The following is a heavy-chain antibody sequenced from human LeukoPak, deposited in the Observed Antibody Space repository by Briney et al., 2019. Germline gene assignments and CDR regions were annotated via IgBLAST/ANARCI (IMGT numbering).Heavy chain of an antibody. CDR1: GGSISSGDYY. CDR2: IYYSGGT. Sequence: PSQTLSLTCTVSGGSISSGDYYWSWIRQPPGKGLEWIGYIYYSGGTYYNPSLKSRVTISVDTSKNQFSLKLSSVTAADTAVYYCARGPIFGVVIGFDYWGQGTLVTVSS. J-gene: IGHJ4*02. D-gene: IGHD3-3*01. V-gene: IGHV4-30-4*01. CDR3: ARGPIFGVVIGFDY.